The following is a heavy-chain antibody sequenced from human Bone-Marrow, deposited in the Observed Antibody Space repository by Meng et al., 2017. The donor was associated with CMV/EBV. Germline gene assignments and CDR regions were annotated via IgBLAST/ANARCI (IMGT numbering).Heavy chain of an antibody. Sequence: YTCTSYGISWVRQAPGQGLEWMGWISAYNGNTNYAQKLQGRVTMTTDTSTSTAYMELRSLRSDDTAVYYCARAEDIVVVVAATGWFDPWGQGTLVTVSS. D-gene: IGHD2-15*01. CDR3: ARAEDIVVVVAATGWFDP. CDR2: ISAYNGNT. CDR1: YTCTSYG. V-gene: IGHV1-18*01. J-gene: IGHJ5*02.